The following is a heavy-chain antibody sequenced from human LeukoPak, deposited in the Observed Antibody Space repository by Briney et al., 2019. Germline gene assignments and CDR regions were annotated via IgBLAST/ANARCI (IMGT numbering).Heavy chain of an antibody. V-gene: IGHV3-21*01. J-gene: IGHJ4*02. CDR2: ISSGSTYI. CDR3: ARDKYGDYGLDY. CDR1: GFTFSSYT. Sequence: GGSLRLSCAASGFTFSSYTMNWVRQAPGKGLEWVSSISSGSTYIYYADSVKGRFTISRDYARNSLSLQMNSLRAEDTAVYYCARDKYGDYGLDYWGPGTLVTVSS. D-gene: IGHD4-17*01.